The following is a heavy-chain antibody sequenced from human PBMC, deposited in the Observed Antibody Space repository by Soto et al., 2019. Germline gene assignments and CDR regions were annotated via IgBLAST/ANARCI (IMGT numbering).Heavy chain of an antibody. Sequence: SETLSLTCTVSGGSISSYYWSWIRQPPGKGLEWIGYIYYSGSTNYNPSLKSRVTISVDTSKNQFSLKLSSVTAADTAVYYCARDLGYDFWSGYLRDVWGQGTTVTVSS. D-gene: IGHD3-3*01. V-gene: IGHV4-59*01. CDR2: IYYSGST. CDR3: ARDLGYDFWSGYLRDV. CDR1: GGSISSYY. J-gene: IGHJ6*02.